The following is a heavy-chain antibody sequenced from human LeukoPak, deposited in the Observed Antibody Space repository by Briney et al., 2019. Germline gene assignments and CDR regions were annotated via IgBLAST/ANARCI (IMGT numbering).Heavy chain of an antibody. CDR2: IYYSGST. V-gene: IGHV4-39*01. Sequence: SETLSLTCTVSGGSISSSSYYWGWIRQPPGKGLEWIGSIYYSGSTYYNPSLKSRVTISVDTSKNQFSLKLSSVTAADTAVYHCASRRYYDGSGYWAPYYFDYWGQGTLVTVSS. CDR3: ASRRYYDGSGYWAPYYFDY. D-gene: IGHD3-22*01. J-gene: IGHJ4*02. CDR1: GGSISSSSYY.